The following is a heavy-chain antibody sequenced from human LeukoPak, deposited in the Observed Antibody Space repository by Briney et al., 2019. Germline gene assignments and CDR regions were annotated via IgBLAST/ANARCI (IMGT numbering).Heavy chain of an antibody. V-gene: IGHV4-31*03. CDR1: GGSISSGGYY. CDR3: ARVRVAARPDDAFDI. D-gene: IGHD6-6*01. CDR2: IYYSGST. Sequence: SETLSLTCTVSGGSISSGGYYWSWIRQHPGKGLEWIGYIYYSGSTYYNPSLKSRVTISVDTSKNQFSLKLSSATAADTAVYYCARVRVAARPDDAFDIWGQGTMVTVSS. J-gene: IGHJ3*02.